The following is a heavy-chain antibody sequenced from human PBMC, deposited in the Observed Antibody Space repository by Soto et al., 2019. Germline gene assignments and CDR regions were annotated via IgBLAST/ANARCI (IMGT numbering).Heavy chain of an antibody. CDR2: INHSGST. Sequence: SETLSLTCAVYGWSFSGYYWSWIRQPPGKGLEWIGEINHSGSTNYNPSLKSRVTISVDTSKNQFSLKLSSVTAADTAVYYCARGPAATTTYYYYYYMDVWGKGTTVTVSS. V-gene: IGHV4-34*01. CDR1: GWSFSGYY. J-gene: IGHJ6*03. D-gene: IGHD2-2*01. CDR3: ARGPAATTTYYYYYYMDV.